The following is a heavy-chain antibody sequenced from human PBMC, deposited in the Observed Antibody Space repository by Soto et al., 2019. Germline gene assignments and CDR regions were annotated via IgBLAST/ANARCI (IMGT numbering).Heavy chain of an antibody. J-gene: IGHJ4*02. V-gene: IGHV3-72*01. CDR1: GFTFSDRF. CDR2: SRNKANSYNT. Sequence: GSLRVFGEDCGFTFSDRFRDWVRRSPEQALEWVSRSRNKANSYNTDYAAHVKGRFTISRDYSKIKVYRKMKSLKTEDASLYYCTKGLYYDPLTVYRDVAYWGQGPLVAV. CDR3: TKGLYYDPLTVYRDVAY. D-gene: IGHD3-3*01.